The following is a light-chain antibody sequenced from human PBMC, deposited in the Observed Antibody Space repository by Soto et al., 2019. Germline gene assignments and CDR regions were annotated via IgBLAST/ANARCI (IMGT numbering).Light chain of an antibody. V-gene: IGLV2-14*01. CDR3: SSYTSDTTPVV. Sequence: QSALTQPASMSGSPGQSITISCTGTSSDVGGYNYVSWYQQHPGKAPKLMLYDVTNRPSGVSNRFSGSKSGNTASLTISGLQAEDEADYYCSSYTSDTTPVVFGGGTKLTVL. J-gene: IGLJ2*01. CDR1: SSDVGGYNY. CDR2: DVT.